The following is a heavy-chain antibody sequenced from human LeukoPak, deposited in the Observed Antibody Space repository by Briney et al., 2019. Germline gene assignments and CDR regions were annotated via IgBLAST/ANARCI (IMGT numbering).Heavy chain of an antibody. Sequence: GASVKVSCKASGYTFTSYGISWVRQAPGQGLEWMGWIRAYNGNTNYAQKLKGRVTMTTDTSTSTAYMELSSLRSEDTAVYYCARDVVVPADAPEEYYYYYYMDVWGKGTTVTISS. D-gene: IGHD2-2*01. J-gene: IGHJ6*03. V-gene: IGHV1-18*01. CDR2: IRAYNGNT. CDR3: ARDVVVPADAPEEYYYYYYMDV. CDR1: GYTFTSYG.